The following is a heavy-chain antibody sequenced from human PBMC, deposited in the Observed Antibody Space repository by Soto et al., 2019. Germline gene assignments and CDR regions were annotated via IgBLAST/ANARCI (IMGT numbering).Heavy chain of an antibody. CDR3: ARGGVTADAFDI. D-gene: IGHD2-21*02. Sequence: SETLSLTCTVSGYSVSSYCWNWIRQPPGKGLEWIGYIYYSGSTNYNPSLKSRGTISVDTSKNQFSLRLSSVTAADTAVYYCARGGVTADAFDIWGQGTMVTVSS. CDR2: IYYSGST. J-gene: IGHJ3*02. CDR1: GYSVSSYC. V-gene: IGHV4-59*02.